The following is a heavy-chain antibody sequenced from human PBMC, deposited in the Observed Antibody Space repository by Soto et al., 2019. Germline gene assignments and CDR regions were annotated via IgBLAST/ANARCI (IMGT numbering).Heavy chain of an antibody. CDR1: VGSISSGYYY. CDR3: ASGREGRGSGCAFDI. D-gene: IGHD3-10*01. V-gene: IGHV4-30-4*01. CDR2: SYYSWST. J-gene: IGHJ3*02. Sequence: KPSETLSLTCTVSVGSISSGYYYLSWILHPPGKGLEWIGYSYYSWSTYYNPSLKSRVTISVDTSKNQFSLKLSSVTYADTAVYYCASGREGRGSGCAFDIWGQGTMVTISS.